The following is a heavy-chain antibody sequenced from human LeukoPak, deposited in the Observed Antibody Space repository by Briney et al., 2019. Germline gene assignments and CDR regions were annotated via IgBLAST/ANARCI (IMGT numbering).Heavy chain of an antibody. Sequence: PGGSLRLSCAASGFTFSSYSMNWVRQAPGKGLEWVSSISSSSSYIYYADSVKGRFTISRDNAKNSLYLQMNSLRAEDTAVYYCARVPSSSSWYVNYWGQGTLVTVSS. V-gene: IGHV3-21*01. D-gene: IGHD6-13*01. J-gene: IGHJ4*02. CDR1: GFTFSSYS. CDR2: ISSSSSYI. CDR3: ARVPSSSSWYVNY.